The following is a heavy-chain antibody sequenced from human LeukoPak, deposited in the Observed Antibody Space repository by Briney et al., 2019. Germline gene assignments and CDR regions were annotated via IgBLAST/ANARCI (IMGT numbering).Heavy chain of an antibody. J-gene: IGHJ4*02. CDR2: ISSSSSTI. V-gene: IGHV3-48*01. D-gene: IGHD3-10*01. Sequence: PGGSLRLSCAASGFTFSSYSMNWVRQAPGKGLEWVSYISSSSSTIYYADSVKGRFTISRDNAKNSLYLQMNSLRAEDTAVYYCARDLWFGEFNPFDYWGQGTLVTVSS. CDR1: GFTFSSYS. CDR3: ARDLWFGEFNPFDY.